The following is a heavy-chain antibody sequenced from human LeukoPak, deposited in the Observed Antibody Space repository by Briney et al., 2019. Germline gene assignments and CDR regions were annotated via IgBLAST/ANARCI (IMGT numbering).Heavy chain of an antibody. CDR2: ISYDGSNK. CDR3: AKEAWVDY. J-gene: IGHJ4*02. CDR1: GFTFSSYA. D-gene: IGHD7-27*01. Sequence: PGGSLRLSCAASGFTFSSYAMHWVRQAPGKGLEWVAVISYDGSNKYYADSVKGRFTISRDNSKNTLYLQMNSLRAEDTAVYYCAKEAWVDYWGQGTLVTVSS. V-gene: IGHV3-30*04.